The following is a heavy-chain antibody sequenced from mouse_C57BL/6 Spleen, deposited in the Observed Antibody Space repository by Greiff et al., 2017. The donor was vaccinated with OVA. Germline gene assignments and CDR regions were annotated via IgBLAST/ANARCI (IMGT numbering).Heavy chain of an antibody. Sequence: QVQLQQPGAELVKPGASVKMSCKASGYTFTSYWITWVQQRPGQGLEWIGDIYPGSGSTNYNEKFKSKATLTVDTSSSTAYMQLSSLTSEDSAVYYCARGVYDGYSWYFDVWGTGTTVTVSS. J-gene: IGHJ1*03. CDR3: ARGVYDGYSWYFDV. CDR2: IYPGSGST. D-gene: IGHD2-3*01. CDR1: GYTFTSYW. V-gene: IGHV1-55*01.